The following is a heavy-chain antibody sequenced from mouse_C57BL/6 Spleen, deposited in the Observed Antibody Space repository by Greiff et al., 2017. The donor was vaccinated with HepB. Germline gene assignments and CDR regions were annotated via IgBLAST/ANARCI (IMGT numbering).Heavy chain of an antibody. D-gene: IGHD2-3*01. J-gene: IGHJ2*01. Sequence: EVKLMESGEGLVKPGGSLKLSCAASGFTFSSYAMSWVRQTPEKRLEWVAYISSGGDYIYYADTVKGRFTISRDNARNTLYLQMSSLKSEDTAMYYCTRDGGLYYFDYWGQGTTLTVSS. CDR2: ISSGGDYI. CDR3: TRDGGLYYFDY. CDR1: GFTFSSYA. V-gene: IGHV5-9-1*02.